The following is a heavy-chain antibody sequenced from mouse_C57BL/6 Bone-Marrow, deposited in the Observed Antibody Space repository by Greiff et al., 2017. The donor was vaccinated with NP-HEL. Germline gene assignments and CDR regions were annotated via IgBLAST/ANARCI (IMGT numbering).Heavy chain of an antibody. CDR2: IYPGDGDT. CDR3: AIIAYSHY. Sequence: QVQLKQSGAELVKPGASVKISCKASGYAFSSSWMNWVKQRPGKGLKWIGRIYPGDGDTNYNGKFKGKATLTADKSSSTAYMQLSSLTSEDSAVYFCAIIAYSHYWGQGTTLTVSA. V-gene: IGHV1-80*01. CDR1: GYAFSSSW. J-gene: IGHJ2*01.